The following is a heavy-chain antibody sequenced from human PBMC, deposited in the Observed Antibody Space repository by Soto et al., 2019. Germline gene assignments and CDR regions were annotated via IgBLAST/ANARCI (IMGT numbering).Heavy chain of an antibody. J-gene: IGHJ6*03. CDR1: GYTFTSYG. Sequence: QVPLVQSGAEVKKPGASVKVACKASGYTFTSYGISWVRQAPGQGLEWMGWISAYNGNTNYAQKLQGRVTMTTDTSTSTAYMELRSLRSDDTAVYYCARIYDDFYSGYYVDYYYYYMDVWSKGTPVTVSS. D-gene: IGHD3-3*01. CDR3: ARIYDDFYSGYYVDYYYYYMDV. CDR2: ISAYNGNT. V-gene: IGHV1-18*01.